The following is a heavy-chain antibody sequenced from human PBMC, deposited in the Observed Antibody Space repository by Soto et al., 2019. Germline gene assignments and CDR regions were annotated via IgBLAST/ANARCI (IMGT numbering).Heavy chain of an antibody. CDR1: GFTFSGSA. CDR3: ARIPKYSNGWYYFDY. D-gene: IGHD6-19*01. V-gene: IGHV3-73*01. Sequence: GGSLRLSCAASGFTFSGSAMHWVRQASGKGLEWVGRVGSKASNYATAYAASVKGRFTISRDNAKNSLYLQMTNMDPVDAATYYCARIPKYSNGWYYFDYWGHGTLVTVSS. J-gene: IGHJ4*01. CDR2: VGSKASNYAT.